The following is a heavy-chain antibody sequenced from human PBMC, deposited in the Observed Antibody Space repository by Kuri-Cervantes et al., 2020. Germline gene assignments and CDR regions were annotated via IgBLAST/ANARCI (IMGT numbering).Heavy chain of an antibody. D-gene: IGHD1-14*01. CDR2: FNPNSGNT. CDR3: ARGPDPGSDY. V-gene: IGHV1-8*02. J-gene: IGHJ4*02. CDR1: GYTFTGYY. Sequence: ASVKVSCKASGYTFTGYYMHWVRQAPGQGFEWMGWFNPNSGNTGYAQKFQGRVTMTRNTSISTAYMELSSLRSEDTAVYYCARGPDPGSDYWGQGTLVTVSS.